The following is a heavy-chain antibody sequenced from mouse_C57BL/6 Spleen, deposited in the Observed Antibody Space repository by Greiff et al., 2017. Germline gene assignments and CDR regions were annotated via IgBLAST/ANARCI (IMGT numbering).Heavy chain of an antibody. CDR1: GYTFTSYD. CDR3: ARTTVVAHWYFDV. J-gene: IGHJ1*03. Sequence: VQLQQSGPELVKPGASVKLSCKASGYTFTSYDINWVKQRPGQGLEWIGWIYPRDGSTKYNEKFKGKATLTVDTSSSTAYMELHSLTSEDSAVYFCARTTVVAHWYFDVWGTGTTVTVSS. D-gene: IGHD1-1*01. CDR2: IYPRDGST. V-gene: IGHV1-85*01.